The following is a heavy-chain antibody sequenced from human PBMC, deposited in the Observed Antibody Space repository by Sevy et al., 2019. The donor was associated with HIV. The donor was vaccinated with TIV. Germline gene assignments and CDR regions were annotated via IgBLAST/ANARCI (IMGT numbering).Heavy chain of an antibody. V-gene: IGHV3-23*01. CDR2: ISGSGAIT. CDR1: GFTSTPYA. D-gene: IGHD3-22*01. J-gene: IGHJ3*01. CDR3: AKDRYYFDSSGYYYHHDAFDV. Sequence: GGSLRLSCATSGFTSTPYAVAWVRQAPGKGLEWVAAISGSGAITYYADSRKARISISRDRTNNTVYLQLKRLRAEDTALYYCAKDRYYFDSSGYYYHHDAFDVWGRGTMVTVSS.